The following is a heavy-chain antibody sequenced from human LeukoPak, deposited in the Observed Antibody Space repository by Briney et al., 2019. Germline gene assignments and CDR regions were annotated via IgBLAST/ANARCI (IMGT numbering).Heavy chain of an antibody. Sequence: GGSLRLSCAASGFTFSSYSMNWVRQAPGKGLEWVSSISSSSSYIYYADSAKGRFTISRNNAGDTLFLQMNSLRAEDTGVYYCATDLSGRQDYWGQGTLVTVSS. CDR2: ISSSSSYI. D-gene: IGHD5-12*01. CDR3: ATDLSGRQDY. J-gene: IGHJ4*02. V-gene: IGHV3-21*04. CDR1: GFTFSSYS.